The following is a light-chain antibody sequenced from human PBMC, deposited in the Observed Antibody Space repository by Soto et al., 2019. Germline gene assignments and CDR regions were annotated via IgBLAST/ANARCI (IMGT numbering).Light chain of an antibody. J-gene: IGKJ3*01. Sequence: EIVLTQSPGTLSLSPGERATLSCRASQSVSSSYLAWYQQRPGQAPRLLIYGASSRAAGVPDRFSGSGSGTDFALTISRLEPEDFAVYYCQQYDSSPSFGPGNKVDIK. CDR1: QSVSSSY. V-gene: IGKV3-20*01. CDR2: GAS. CDR3: QQYDSSPS.